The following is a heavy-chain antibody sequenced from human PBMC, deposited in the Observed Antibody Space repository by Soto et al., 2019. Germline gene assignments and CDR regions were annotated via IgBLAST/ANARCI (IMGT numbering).Heavy chain of an antibody. CDR2: ISPYSGKT. CDR1: GYTFTTNA. Sequence: QIQLVQSGSEVREPGASATVSCKTSGYTFTTNAVCWVRQAPGQGLEWMGWISPYSGKTNYARKFRDRVTMPADTSTSTVYMELGSLTSDDTAVYYCAREGLLLLPDYWGQGTLVTVSS. J-gene: IGHJ4*02. CDR3: AREGLLLLPDY. D-gene: IGHD3-22*01. V-gene: IGHV1-18*01.